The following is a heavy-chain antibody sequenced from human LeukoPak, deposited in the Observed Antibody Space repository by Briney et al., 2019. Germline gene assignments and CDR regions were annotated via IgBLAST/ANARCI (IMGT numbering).Heavy chain of an antibody. J-gene: IGHJ4*02. V-gene: IGHV3-21*01. CDR1: GFTFSSYS. CDR3: ARDRTIFGVVGYYFDY. D-gene: IGHD3-3*01. CDR2: ISSSSSYI. Sequence: GGSLRLSCAASGFTFSSYSMNWVRQAPGKGLEWVSSISSSSSYIYYADSVKGRFTISRDNAKNSLYLQMNSLRAEATAVYYCARDRTIFGVVGYYFDYWGQETLVTVSS.